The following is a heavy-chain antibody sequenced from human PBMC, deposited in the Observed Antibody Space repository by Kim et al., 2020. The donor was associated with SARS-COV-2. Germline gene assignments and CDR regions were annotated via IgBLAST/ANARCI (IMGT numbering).Heavy chain of an antibody. V-gene: IGHV3-23*01. D-gene: IGHD6-19*01. CDR3: AKSRGSVYYAMDV. Sequence: YSVSVKVRFTISIDNAKTTLYLQMTSLRAEDTAVYYCAKSRGSVYYAMDVWGQGTTVTVSS. J-gene: IGHJ6*02.